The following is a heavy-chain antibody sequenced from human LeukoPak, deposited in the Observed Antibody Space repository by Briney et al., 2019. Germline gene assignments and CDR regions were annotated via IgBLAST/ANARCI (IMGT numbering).Heavy chain of an antibody. CDR3: AKGRVGATTPTDY. D-gene: IGHD1-26*01. V-gene: IGHV3-30*02. CDR1: GFTFSSYG. Sequence: PGGSLRLSCAASGFTFSSYGMHWVRQAPGKGLEWVAFIRYDGSNKYYADSVKGRFTISRDNSKNTLYLQMNSLRAEDTAVYYCAKGRVGATTPTDYWGQGTLVTVSS. J-gene: IGHJ4*02. CDR2: IRYDGSNK.